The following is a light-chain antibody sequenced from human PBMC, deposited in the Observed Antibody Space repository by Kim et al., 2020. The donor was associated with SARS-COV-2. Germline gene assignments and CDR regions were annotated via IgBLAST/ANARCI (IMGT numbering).Light chain of an antibody. Sequence: QAVVTQEPSLTVSPGGTVTLTCGSSTGAVTSGHYPFWFQQKPGQAPRTLIYDTNNKHSWTPARFSGSLLGGKAALTLSGAQPEDEAEYYCLVSYGNLRVFGGGTQLTVL. CDR1: TGAVTSGHY. CDR2: DTN. V-gene: IGLV7-46*01. CDR3: LVSYGNLRV. J-gene: IGLJ3*02.